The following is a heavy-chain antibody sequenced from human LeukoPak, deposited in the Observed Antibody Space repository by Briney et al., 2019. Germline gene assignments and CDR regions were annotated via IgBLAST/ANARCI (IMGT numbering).Heavy chain of an antibody. CDR2: ISDSGGST. V-gene: IGHV3-64D*09. CDR3: VRGYSFGPYGMDV. J-gene: IGHJ6*02. Sequence: GGSLRLSCSASGFPFSSYAMHWVRPAPGKGLENVSAISDSGGSTYYADSVKGRFTISRDNSKNTLYLQMSSLRAEDTAVYFCVRGYSFGPYGMDVWGQGTTVTVSS. CDR1: GFPFSSYA. D-gene: IGHD2-15*01.